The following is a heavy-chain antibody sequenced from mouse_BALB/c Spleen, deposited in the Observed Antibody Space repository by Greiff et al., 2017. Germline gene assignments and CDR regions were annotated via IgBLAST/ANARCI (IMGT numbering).Heavy chain of an antibody. CDR1: GFTFSDFY. Sequence: EVKVVESGGGLVQPGGSLRLSCATSGFTFSDFYMEWVRQPPGKRLEWIAASRNKANDYTTEYSASVKGRFIVSRDTSQSILYLQMNALRAEDTAIYYCARENRYDYAMDYWGQGTPVTVSS. CDR2: SRNKANDYTT. V-gene: IGHV7-1*02. CDR3: ARENRYDYAMDY. J-gene: IGHJ4*01. D-gene: IGHD2-14*01.